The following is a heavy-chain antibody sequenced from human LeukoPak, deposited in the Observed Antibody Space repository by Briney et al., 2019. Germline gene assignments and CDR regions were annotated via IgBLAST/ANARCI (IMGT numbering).Heavy chain of an antibody. CDR1: GFTFSSYW. Sequence: GGSLRLSCAASGFTFSSYWMSWVRQAPGKGLEWVADIKHDGSETYYVDSVKGRFTISRDNAKNSLYLQMNSLRAEDTAVFYCARVPFTQGYYGSVTFYGFDYWGQGTLVTVSP. J-gene: IGHJ4*02. CDR2: IKHDGSET. D-gene: IGHD2/OR15-2a*01. CDR3: ARVPFTQGYYGSVTFYGFDY. V-gene: IGHV3-7*01.